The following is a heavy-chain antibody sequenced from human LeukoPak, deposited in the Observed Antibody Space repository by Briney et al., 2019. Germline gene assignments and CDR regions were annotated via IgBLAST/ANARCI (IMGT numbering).Heavy chain of an antibody. J-gene: IGHJ4*02. V-gene: IGHV1-46*01. CDR3: ARTIAGADPFSVWDY. D-gene: IGHD6-19*01. Sequence: ASVKVSCKASGYTFTTYSMHWVRQASGQGLEWMAIINLSGGSTDYTQKFQGRVTMTRDTSTSTVYMELSSLRSEDTAVYYCARTIAGADPFSVWDYWGQGTLVTVSS. CDR2: INLSGGST. CDR1: GYTFTTYS.